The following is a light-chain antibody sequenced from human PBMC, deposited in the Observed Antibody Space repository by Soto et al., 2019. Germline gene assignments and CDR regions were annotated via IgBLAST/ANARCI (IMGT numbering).Light chain of an antibody. V-gene: IGKV3-20*01. J-gene: IGKJ1*01. CDR1: QSVSSY. CDR2: GTS. Sequence: VLTQSPATLSLSPGERATLSCRASQSVSSYLAWYQQKPGQAPRLLIFGTSSRATGIPDRFSGSGSGTDFTLTISRLEPEDFAVYYCQQYGSSPWTFGLGTKVDIK. CDR3: QQYGSSPWT.